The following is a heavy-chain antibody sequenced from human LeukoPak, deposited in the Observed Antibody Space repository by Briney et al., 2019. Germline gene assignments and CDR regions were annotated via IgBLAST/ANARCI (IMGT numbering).Heavy chain of an antibody. Sequence: SENLSLTCSVSGDSIISSYWSWIRQPPGKGLEWIAYIKFNGKTDYNPPLNSRVTISLDTSKNQFSLILNSVTTADTAVYYCARAPPRRCPGNDCYPIFDFWGQGSLVTVSS. D-gene: IGHD2-21*02. CDR1: GDSIISSY. J-gene: IGHJ4*02. V-gene: IGHV4-59*12. CDR3: ARAPPRRCPGNDCYPIFDF. CDR2: IKFNGKT.